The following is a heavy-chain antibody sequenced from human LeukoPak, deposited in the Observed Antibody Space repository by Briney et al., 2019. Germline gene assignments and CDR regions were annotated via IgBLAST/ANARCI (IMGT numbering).Heavy chain of an antibody. V-gene: IGHV4-59*01. CDR3: ARGPSGPTRVDAFDI. CDR2: IYYSGST. J-gene: IGHJ3*02. Sequence: SETLSLTCTVSGGSISSYYWSWIRQPPGKGLEWIGYIYYSGSTNYNPSLKSRVTISVDTSKNQFSLKLSSVTAADTAVYYCARGPSGPTRVDAFDIWGQGTVVTVSS. D-gene: IGHD6-19*01. CDR1: GGSISSYY.